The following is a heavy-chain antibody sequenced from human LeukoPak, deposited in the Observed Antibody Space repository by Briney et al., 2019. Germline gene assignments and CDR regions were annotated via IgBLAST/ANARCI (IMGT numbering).Heavy chain of an antibody. CDR1: GGSISSGGYY. CDR2: IYYSGST. Sequence: PSETLSLTCTVSGGSISSGGYYWSRIRQHPGKGLEWIGYIYYSGSTYYNPSLKSRVAISVDTSKNQFSLKLSSVTAADTAVYYCARDRAGYYYDSSGYSRYFDLWGRGTLVTVSS. J-gene: IGHJ2*01. CDR3: ARDRAGYYYDSSGYSRYFDL. V-gene: IGHV4-31*03. D-gene: IGHD3-22*01.